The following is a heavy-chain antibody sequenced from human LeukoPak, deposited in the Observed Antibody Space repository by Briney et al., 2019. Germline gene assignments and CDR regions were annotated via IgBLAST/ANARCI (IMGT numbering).Heavy chain of an antibody. Sequence: ASVKVSCKASGGTFSSYAISWVRQAPGQGLEWMGGIIPIFGTANYAQKFQGRVTITADESTSTAYMELSSLRSEDTAVYYCAAGLYSTHGSADYWGQGTLVTVSS. J-gene: IGHJ4*02. V-gene: IGHV1-69*13. CDR3: AAGLYSTHGSADY. CDR1: GGTFSSYA. D-gene: IGHD3-3*01. CDR2: IIPIFGTA.